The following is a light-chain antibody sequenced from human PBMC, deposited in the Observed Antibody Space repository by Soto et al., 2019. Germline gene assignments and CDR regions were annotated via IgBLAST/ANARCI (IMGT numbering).Light chain of an antibody. Sequence: QSALTQPASVSGSPGQSITISCTGTSGDIGSYNRVSWYQQHPGKAPKLIIYEDTDRPSGASNRFSGSKSANTASLTISGLQAEDEDEYYCSSYTNINTSACVFGTGTKLTVL. CDR3: SSYTNINTSACV. J-gene: IGLJ1*01. CDR1: SGDIGSYNR. V-gene: IGLV2-14*01. CDR2: EDT.